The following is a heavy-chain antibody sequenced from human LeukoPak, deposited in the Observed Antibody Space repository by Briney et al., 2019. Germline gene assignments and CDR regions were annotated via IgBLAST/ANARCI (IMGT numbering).Heavy chain of an antibody. Sequence: GESLKISCQGSGYSFTNYWIGWVRQMPGKGLEWMGVIFPGDSETKYSPAFQGQVTISADKSITTAYLQWSSLKASDTAMYYCARGGSLDCSGGSCYSAPPYYWGQGTLVTVSS. J-gene: IGHJ4*02. CDR1: GYSFTNYW. CDR2: IFPGDSET. CDR3: ARGGSLDCSGGSCYSAPPYY. V-gene: IGHV5-51*01. D-gene: IGHD2-15*01.